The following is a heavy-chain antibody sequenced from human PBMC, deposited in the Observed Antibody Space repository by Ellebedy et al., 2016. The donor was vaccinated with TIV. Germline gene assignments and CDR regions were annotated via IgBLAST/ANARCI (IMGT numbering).Heavy chain of an antibody. CDR1: GGSFSGYY. Sequence: GSLRLXCAVYGGSFSGYYWSWIRQPPGKGLEWIGEINHSGSTNYNPSLTSRVTISVDTSKNQFSLKLSSVTAADTAVYYCARGGGSGRYDHFDYWGQGTLVTVSS. V-gene: IGHV4-34*01. CDR2: INHSGST. D-gene: IGHD3-10*01. CDR3: ARGGGSGRYDHFDY. J-gene: IGHJ4*02.